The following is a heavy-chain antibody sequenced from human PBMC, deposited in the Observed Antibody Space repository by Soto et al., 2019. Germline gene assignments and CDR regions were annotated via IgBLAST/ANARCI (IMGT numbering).Heavy chain of an antibody. CDR2: IWYDGSNK. Sequence: GGSLRLSCAASGFTFSNYGMHWVRQAPGKGLEWVAVIWYDGSNKYYADSVKGRFTISRDNSKNTLFLQMNSLRAEDTAVYYCAREGSRSEPFAIWGQGTMVTV. CDR1: GFTFSNYG. V-gene: IGHV3-33*01. J-gene: IGHJ3*02. CDR3: AREGSRSEPFAI. D-gene: IGHD6-13*01.